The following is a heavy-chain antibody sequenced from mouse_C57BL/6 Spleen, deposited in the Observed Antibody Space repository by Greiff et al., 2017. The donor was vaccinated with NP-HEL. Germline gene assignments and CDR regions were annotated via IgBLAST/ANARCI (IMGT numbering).Heavy chain of an antibody. CDR2: IDPSDSYT. Sequence: QVHVQQPGAELVMPGASVKLSCKASGYTFTSYWMHWVKQRPGQGLEWIGEIDPSDSYTNYNQKFKGKSTLTVDKSSSTAYTQLSSLTSEDSAVYYCARRGGENYSDYAMDYWGQGTSVTVSS. CDR1: GYTFTSYW. V-gene: IGHV1-69*01. J-gene: IGHJ4*01. CDR3: ARRGGENYSDYAMDY. D-gene: IGHD1-3*01.